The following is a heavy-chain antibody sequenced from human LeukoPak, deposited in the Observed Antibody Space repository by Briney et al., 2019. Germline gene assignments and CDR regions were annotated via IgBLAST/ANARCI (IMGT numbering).Heavy chain of an antibody. CDR2: ISGSGGST. CDR1: GFTFSSYA. Sequence: GGSLRLSCAASGFTFSSYAMGWVGHAPGKGLEWVSAISGSGGSTYYADSVKGRFTISRDSSKITLYLQMNSLRAEDTAVYYCAKGGYYYGSGSFLDYWGQGTLVTVSS. J-gene: IGHJ4*02. CDR3: AKGGYYYGSGSFLDY. V-gene: IGHV3-23*01. D-gene: IGHD3-10*01.